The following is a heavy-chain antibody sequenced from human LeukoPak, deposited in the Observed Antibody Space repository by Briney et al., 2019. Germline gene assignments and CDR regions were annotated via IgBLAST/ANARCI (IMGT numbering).Heavy chain of an antibody. CDR3: ARGSYLFQA. D-gene: IGHD5-18*01. V-gene: IGHV3-49*03. J-gene: IGHJ1*01. CDR2: IKSEAHGGTT. Sequence: GGSLRLSCTASGFTFCDYAMSWFRQAPGKGLEWVSFIKSEAHGGTTEYAASVKGRFTISRDDSESIAYLQMNSLKTEDTAVYYCARGSYLFQAWGQGTLVTVSS. CDR1: GFTFCDYA.